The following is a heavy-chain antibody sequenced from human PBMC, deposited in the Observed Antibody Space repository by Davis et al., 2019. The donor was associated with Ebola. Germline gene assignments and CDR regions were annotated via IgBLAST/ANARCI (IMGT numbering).Heavy chain of an antibody. CDR3: ARGLRITGTTWYYGMDV. J-gene: IGHJ6*02. CDR1: GFTFSDYY. D-gene: IGHD1-20*01. CDR2: ISSSGSTI. V-gene: IGHV3-11*01. Sequence: GGSLRLSCAASGFTFSDYYMSWIRQAPGKGLEWVSYISSSGSTIYYADSVKGRFTISRDDAKNSLYLQMNSLRAEDTAVYYCARGLRITGTTWYYGMDVWGQGTTVTVSS.